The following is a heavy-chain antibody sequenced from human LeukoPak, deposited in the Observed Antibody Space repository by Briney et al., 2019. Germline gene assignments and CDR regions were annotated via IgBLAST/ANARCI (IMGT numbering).Heavy chain of an antibody. J-gene: IGHJ4*02. Sequence: AVRVSCRSSGDSSTNYGVSWGRQAPGNGLEWMGRIITILGIANYAQKSQGRVTITADKSTSTAYMELSSLRSEDTAVYYCAREGTGDGSGLGDYWGQGTLVTVCS. V-gene: IGHV1-69*04. CDR2: IITILGIA. CDR1: GDSSTNYG. D-gene: IGHD7-27*01. CDR3: AREGTGDGSGLGDY.